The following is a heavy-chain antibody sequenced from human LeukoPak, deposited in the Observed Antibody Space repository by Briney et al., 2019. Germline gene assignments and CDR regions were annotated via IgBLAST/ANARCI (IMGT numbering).Heavy chain of an antibody. CDR3: AKDRLTYYYYGMDV. J-gene: IGHJ6*02. V-gene: IGHV4-34*01. CDR2: INHSGST. Sequence: PSETLSLTCAVYGGSFSDYYWTWIRQPPGKGLEWFGEINHSGSTNYNPSLKSRVTISVDTSKRQFFLRLSSVTAADTAVYYCAKDRLTYYYYGMDVWGQGTTVTVSS. D-gene: IGHD2-15*01. CDR1: GGSFSDYY.